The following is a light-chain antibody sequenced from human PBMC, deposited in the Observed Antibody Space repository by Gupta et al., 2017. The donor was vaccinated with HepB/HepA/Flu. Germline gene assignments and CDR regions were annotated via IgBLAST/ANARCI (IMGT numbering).Light chain of an antibody. CDR3: CSFAGGYTFV. CDR2: DVS. CDR1: RSDIGAYKY. Sequence: QSDLTQPRSVSGSPGQSVIISCTGTRSDIGAYKYVSWYQVHPGRAHTLLIYDVSARPSGAPDRFSGSTSDNTASLIISGLQADDEADYYCCSFAGGYTFVFGSGTKVTVL. V-gene: IGLV2-11*01. J-gene: IGLJ1*01.